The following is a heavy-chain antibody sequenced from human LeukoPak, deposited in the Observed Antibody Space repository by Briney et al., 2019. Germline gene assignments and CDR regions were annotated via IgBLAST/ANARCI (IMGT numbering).Heavy chain of an antibody. D-gene: IGHD6-13*01. Sequence: ASVKVSCKASGYTFTSYDINWVRQATGQGLEWMGWMNPNSGNTGYAQKFQGRVTITRNTSISTAYMEQSSLRSEDTAVYYCARVGYSSSWYQTDYYYYMDVWGKGTTVTVSS. J-gene: IGHJ6*03. CDR2: MNPNSGNT. CDR3: ARVGYSSSWYQTDYYYYMDV. V-gene: IGHV1-8*03. CDR1: GYTFTSYD.